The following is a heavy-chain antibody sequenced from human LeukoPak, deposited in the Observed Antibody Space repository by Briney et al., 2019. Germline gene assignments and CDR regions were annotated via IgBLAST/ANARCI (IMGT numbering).Heavy chain of an antibody. CDR2: IRYDGSSK. CDR1: GFTFSSYG. V-gene: IGHV3-30*02. J-gene: IGHJ5*02. CDR3: AKDVYRNYNWFDP. Sequence: GGSLRLSCAASGFTFSSYGMHWVRQAPGKGLEWVAFIRYDGSSKYYADSVKGRFTISRDNSKNTLYLQMNSLRAEDTAVYYCAKDVYRNYNWFDPWGQGTLVTVSS. D-gene: IGHD2-2*02.